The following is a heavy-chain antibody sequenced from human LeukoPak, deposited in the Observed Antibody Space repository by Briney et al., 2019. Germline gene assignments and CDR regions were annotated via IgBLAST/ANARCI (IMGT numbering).Heavy chain of an antibody. D-gene: IGHD2-8*02. CDR2: IQSNGNPK. J-gene: IGHJ6*02. CDR3: AREASTEIIGGMDV. V-gene: IGHV3-30*02. Sequence: GGSLRLSCAASGFSFSNNGIHWVRQAPGKGLEWVAFIQSNGNPKYYVDSVRGRFTISRDNSKKTCYLQMDSLRVEDTAVYYCAREASTEIIGGMDVRGQGTTVTVTS. CDR1: GFSFSNNG.